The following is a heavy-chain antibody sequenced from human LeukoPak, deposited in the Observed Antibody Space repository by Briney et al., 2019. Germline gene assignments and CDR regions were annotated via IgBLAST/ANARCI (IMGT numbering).Heavy chain of an antibody. CDR2: INPNSGGT. CDR3: ARGKYYDILTGDFDY. D-gene: IGHD3-9*01. V-gene: IGHV1-2*02. J-gene: IGHJ4*02. Sequence: ASVNVSCKASGYTFTGYYMHWVRQAPGQGLEWMGWINPNSGGTNYAQKFQGRVTMTRDTSISTAYMELSRLRSDDTAVYYCARGKYYDILTGDFDYWGQGTLVTVSS. CDR1: GYTFTGYY.